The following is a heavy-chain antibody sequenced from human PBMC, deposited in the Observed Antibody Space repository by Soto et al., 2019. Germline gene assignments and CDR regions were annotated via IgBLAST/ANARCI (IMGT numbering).Heavy chain of an antibody. J-gene: IGHJ4*02. CDR2: ISAYNGNT. Sequence: ASVKVSCKASGYTFTSYGISWVRQAPGQGLEWMGWISAYNGNTNYAQKLQGRVTMTTDTSTSTAYMELRSLRSDDTAVYYCARVPKAAAGTTRPFFDYWGQGTLVTVSS. CDR3: ARVPKAAAGTTRPFFDY. V-gene: IGHV1-18*01. CDR1: GYTFTSYG. D-gene: IGHD6-13*01.